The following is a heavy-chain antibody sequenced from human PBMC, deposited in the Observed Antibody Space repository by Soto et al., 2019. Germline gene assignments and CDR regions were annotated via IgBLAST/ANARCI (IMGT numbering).Heavy chain of an antibody. CDR1: SGSISSSNW. Sequence: SETLSLTCAVSSGSISSSNWWSWVRQPPGKGLEWIGEIYHSGSTNYNPSLKSRVTISVDKSKNQFSLKLSSVTAADTAVYYCAKTRNDYGDYVGSLYFDYWGQGTLVTVSS. CDR3: AKTRNDYGDYVGSLYFDY. J-gene: IGHJ4*02. D-gene: IGHD4-17*01. CDR2: IYHSGST. V-gene: IGHV4-4*02.